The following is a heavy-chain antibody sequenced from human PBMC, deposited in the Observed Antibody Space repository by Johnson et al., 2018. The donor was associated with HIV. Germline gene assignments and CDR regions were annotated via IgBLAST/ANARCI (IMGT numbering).Heavy chain of an antibody. CDR2: IYSGGST. D-gene: IGHD4-17*01. J-gene: IGHJ3*02. Sequence: MLLVESGGGLIQPGGSLRLSCAASGFTVSSNYMSWVRQAPGKGLEWVSVIYSGGSTYYADSVKGRFTISRDNSKNTLYLQMNSLRAEDTAVYYCARERLTTHAFDIWGQGTMVTVSS. CDR1: GFTVSSNY. CDR3: ARERLTTHAFDI. V-gene: IGHV3-53*01.